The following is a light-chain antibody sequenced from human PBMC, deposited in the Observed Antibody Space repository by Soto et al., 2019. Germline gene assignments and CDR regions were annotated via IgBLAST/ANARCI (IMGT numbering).Light chain of an antibody. CDR1: QDISNH. J-gene: IGKJ4*01. V-gene: IGKV1-33*01. CDR3: QQCGNLPPT. Sequence: DIQMTQSPSSLSASVGDRVTITCQASQDISNHLNWYQQTSGKAPNLLIYGAYNLETGVPSRFTGSQSGTDFTSPITSLQPEDAGTYLWQQCGNLPPTFGGGTRVEI. CDR2: GAY.